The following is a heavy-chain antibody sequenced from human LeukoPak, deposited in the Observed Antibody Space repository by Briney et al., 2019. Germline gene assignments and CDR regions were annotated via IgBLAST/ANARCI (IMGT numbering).Heavy chain of an antibody. CDR1: GFTFSSYG. J-gene: IGHJ4*02. V-gene: IGHV3-30*02. D-gene: IGHD4-17*01. CDR2: IRYDGSNK. Sequence: PGGSLRLFCAASGFTFSSYGMHWVRQAPGKGLEWVAFIRYDGSNKYYADSVKGRFTISRDNSKNTLYLQMNSLRAEDTAVYYCAKDEAPDYGDSLDYFDYWGQGTLVTVSS. CDR3: AKDEAPDYGDSLDYFDY.